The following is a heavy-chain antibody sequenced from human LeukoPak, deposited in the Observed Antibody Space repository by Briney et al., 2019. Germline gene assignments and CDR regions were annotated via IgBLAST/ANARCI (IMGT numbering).Heavy chain of an antibody. CDR1: GGSISSGGYY. D-gene: IGHD3-22*01. J-gene: IGHJ2*01. V-gene: IGHV4-30-2*01. Sequence: SETLSLTCTVSGGSISSGGYYWSWIRQPPGKGLEWIGYIYHSGSTYYNPSLKSRVTISVDRSKNQFSLKLSSVTAADTAVYYCARVIGGYYPGCFDLWGRGTLVTVSS. CDR2: IYHSGST. CDR3: ARVIGGYYPGCFDL.